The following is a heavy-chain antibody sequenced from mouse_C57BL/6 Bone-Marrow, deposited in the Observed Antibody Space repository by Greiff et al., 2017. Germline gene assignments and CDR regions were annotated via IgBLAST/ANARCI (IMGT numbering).Heavy chain of an antibody. D-gene: IGHD3-2*02. Sequence: QVQLQQPGAELVMPGASVKLSCKASGYTFTSYWMHWVKQRPGQGLEWIGELDPSDSYPNYNQKFKSKSTLTVDKSSSTAYMQLSSLTSEDSSVYYCARQLRLFDYWGQGTTLTVSS. CDR1: GYTFTSYW. V-gene: IGHV1-69*01. CDR2: LDPSDSYP. J-gene: IGHJ2*01. CDR3: ARQLRLFDY.